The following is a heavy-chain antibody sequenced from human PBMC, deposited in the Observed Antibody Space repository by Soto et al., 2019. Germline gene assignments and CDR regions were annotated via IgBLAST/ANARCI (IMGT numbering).Heavy chain of an antibody. Sequence: EVQLVESGGGLVQPGGSLRLSCTASGFMFSTYLMSWVRQAPGKGLEWVANIRQGGNEKFYVDSVKGRFTISRDNAKKPLYLQMTSLRAEDTAVYYCVGPLTYEVPYYYYGMDVWGQGTTVTVSS. CDR3: VGPLTYEVPYYYYGMDV. J-gene: IGHJ6*02. D-gene: IGHD3-16*01. CDR2: IRQGGNEK. V-gene: IGHV3-7*01. CDR1: GFMFSTYL.